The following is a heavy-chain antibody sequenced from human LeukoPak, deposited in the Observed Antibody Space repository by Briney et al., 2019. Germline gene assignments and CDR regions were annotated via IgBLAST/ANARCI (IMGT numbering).Heavy chain of an antibody. D-gene: IGHD6-6*01. CDR3: ACLTKARPYYYYYYMDV. J-gene: IGHJ6*03. CDR2: INHSGST. CDR1: GGSFSGNY. V-gene: IGHV4-34*01. Sequence: PSETLSLTCAVYGGSFSGNYWSWIRQPPGKGLEWIGEINHSGSTNYNPSLKSRVTISVDTSKNQFSLKLSSVTAADTAVYYCACLTKARPYYYYYYMDVWGKGTTVTVSS.